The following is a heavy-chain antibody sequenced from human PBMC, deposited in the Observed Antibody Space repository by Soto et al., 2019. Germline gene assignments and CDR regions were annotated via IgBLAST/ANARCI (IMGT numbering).Heavy chain of an antibody. J-gene: IGHJ4*02. V-gene: IGHV4-59*08. Sequence: SETLSLTCTVSGGSISSYYWSWIRQPPGKGLEWIGYIYYSGSTNYNPSLKSRVTISVDTAKNQFSLKLSSVTAADTVVYYCARHRPYSSTFYFAYWGQGTLVTVSS. D-gene: IGHD2-21*01. CDR3: ARHRPYSSTFYFAY. CDR2: IYYSGST. CDR1: GGSISSYY.